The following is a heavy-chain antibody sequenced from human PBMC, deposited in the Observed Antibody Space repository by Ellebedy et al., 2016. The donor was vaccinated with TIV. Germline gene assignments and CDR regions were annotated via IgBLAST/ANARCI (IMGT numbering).Heavy chain of an antibody. V-gene: IGHV4-4*02. CDR1: GGSISTSNW. CDR2: ISHGGST. Sequence: MPSETLSLTCAVSGGSISTSNWWSWVRQSPGKGLEWIGEISHGGSTNYNPSLKSRVTMSVDTSRKQLSLKLSAVTAAATAVYYWASSIAVAPLGFWGQGTLVTVSS. J-gene: IGHJ4*02. CDR3: ASSIAVAPLGF. D-gene: IGHD6-19*01.